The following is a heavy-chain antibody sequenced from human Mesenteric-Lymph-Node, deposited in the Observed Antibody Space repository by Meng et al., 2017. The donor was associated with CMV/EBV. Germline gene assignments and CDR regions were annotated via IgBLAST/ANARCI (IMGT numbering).Heavy chain of an antibody. Sequence: SVKVSCKASGGTLNNYAIMWVRQAPGQGLDWMGGVIFLLGITNYAQNFQGRVTMTADRSTSTAYMELTGLTSEDTAVYYCARAFCSGSTCYRIDYWGPGTLVTVSS. CDR1: GGTLNNYA. J-gene: IGHJ4*02. D-gene: IGHD2-2*01. CDR2: VIFLLGIT. CDR3: ARAFCSGSTCYRIDY. V-gene: IGHV1-69*10.